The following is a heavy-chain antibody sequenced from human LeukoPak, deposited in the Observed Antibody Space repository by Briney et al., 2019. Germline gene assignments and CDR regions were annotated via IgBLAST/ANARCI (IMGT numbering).Heavy chain of an antibody. J-gene: IGHJ4*02. CDR2: INSDGSSI. D-gene: IGHD3-22*01. CDR3: AKDYYYYDSSGYLFNY. CDR1: GFTFSSYW. Sequence: GGSLRLSCAASGFTFSSYWMHWVRQAPGKGLVWVSRINSDGSSITYADSVKGRFTISRDNAKNTLYLQMNSLRVEDTAVYYCAKDYYYYDSSGYLFNYWGQGTLVTVSS. V-gene: IGHV3-74*03.